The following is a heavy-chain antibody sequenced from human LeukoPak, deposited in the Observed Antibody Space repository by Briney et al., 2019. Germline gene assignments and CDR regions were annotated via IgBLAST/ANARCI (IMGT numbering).Heavy chain of an antibody. Sequence: PSETLSLTCAVYGGSFSGYYWTWIRQTPEKGLEWIGEMNPSGSTNYNPSLKSRVTISVDTSKNQFSLELSSVTAADTAVYYCARGRQDVTMIVVVMTAVSYFLDVWGKGTTVTVS. D-gene: IGHD3-22*01. CDR3: ARGRQDVTMIVVVMTAVSYFLDV. CDR1: GGSFSGYY. CDR2: MNPSGST. V-gene: IGHV4-34*01. J-gene: IGHJ6*03.